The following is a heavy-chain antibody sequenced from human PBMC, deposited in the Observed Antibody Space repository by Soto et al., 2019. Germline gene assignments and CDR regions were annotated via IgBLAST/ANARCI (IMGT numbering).Heavy chain of an antibody. CDR3: ARRYGANFDY. CDR1: GGPISSSSYY. V-gene: IGHV4-39*01. CDR2: IYYTGTT. J-gene: IGHJ4*02. Sequence: SETLSLTCTVSGGPISSSSYYWGWIRQPPGKGLEWIGSIYYTGTTYYNPSLKSRVTISVDTSRNQFSLNLSSVSAADTAVYYCARRYGANFDYWGQGTLVTVSS. D-gene: IGHD4-17*01.